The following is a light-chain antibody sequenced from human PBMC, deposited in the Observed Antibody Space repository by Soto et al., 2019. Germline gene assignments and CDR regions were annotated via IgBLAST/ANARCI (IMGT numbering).Light chain of an antibody. CDR1: QSISSW. CDR2: DAS. J-gene: IGKJ1*01. V-gene: IGKV1-5*01. CDR3: QQYNSWWT. Sequence: DIQMTQSPSTLSASVGDRVTITCRASQSISSWLAWYQQKAGKAPKLLSYDASSLESGVPSRFSGSGSGTEFTLTISSLQPDDFATYYCQQYNSWWTFGQGTKVDIK.